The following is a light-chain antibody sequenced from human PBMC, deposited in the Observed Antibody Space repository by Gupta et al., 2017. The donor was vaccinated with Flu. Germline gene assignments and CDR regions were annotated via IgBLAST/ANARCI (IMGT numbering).Light chain of an antibody. V-gene: IGLV2-8*01. Sequence: TSDVGGYTYASWYQQHPVKAPKLMIYDVSKRPSVVPDRFSGSKSVNTASLTVSGLQAEDEADYYCSSYAGSNKLVFGGGTKLTVL. J-gene: IGLJ2*01. CDR1: TSDVGGYTY. CDR2: DVS. CDR3: SSYAGSNKLV.